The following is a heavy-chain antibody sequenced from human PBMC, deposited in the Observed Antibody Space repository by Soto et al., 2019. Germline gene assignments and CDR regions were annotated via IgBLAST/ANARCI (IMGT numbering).Heavy chain of an antibody. J-gene: IGHJ4*02. CDR2: IYYSGST. V-gene: IGHV4-31*03. Sequence: PSETLSLTCTVSGGSISSGGYYWSWIRQHPGKGLEWIGYIYYSGSTYYNPSLKSRVTISVDTSKNQFSLKLSSVTAADTAVYYCARVNPPYSSGYYYVIDYWGQRTLVTVSS. CDR3: ARVNPPYSSGYYYVIDY. CDR1: GGSISSGGYY. D-gene: IGHD3-22*01.